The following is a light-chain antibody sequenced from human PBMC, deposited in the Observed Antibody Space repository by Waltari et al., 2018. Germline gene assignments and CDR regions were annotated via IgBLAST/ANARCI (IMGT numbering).Light chain of an antibody. CDR1: QSVSRY. CDR2: YAS. Sequence: EIVLTQSPGTLSLSPGERATLPCRSSQSVSRYLAWYQQKPGQAPRLLIYYASIRASGIPDRFSGSGSGTDFSLTISRLEPEDFAVYYCQKYGTLPATFGQGTKVQMK. V-gene: IGKV3-20*01. J-gene: IGKJ1*01. CDR3: QKYGTLPAT.